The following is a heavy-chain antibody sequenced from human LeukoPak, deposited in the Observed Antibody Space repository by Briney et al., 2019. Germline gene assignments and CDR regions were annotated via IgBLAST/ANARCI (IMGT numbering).Heavy chain of an antibody. Sequence: GGSLRLSRAASGFTFSNAWMSWVRQAPGKGLEWVGRIKSKTDGGTTEYAAPVKGRFTISRDDSKNTLYLQMNILETEDTAVYYCTTHSITRSAFDIWGQGTMVTVSS. CDR3: TTHSITRSAFDI. D-gene: IGHD3-10*01. V-gene: IGHV3-15*07. CDR2: IKSKTDGGTT. J-gene: IGHJ3*02. CDR1: GFTFSNAW.